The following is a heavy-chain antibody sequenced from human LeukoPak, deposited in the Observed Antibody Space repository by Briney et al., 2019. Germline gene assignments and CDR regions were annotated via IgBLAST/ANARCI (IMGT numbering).Heavy chain of an antibody. CDR3: ARIGGGYDILTGYYYYCGMDV. Sequence: SETLSLTCTVSGGSISSYYWSWIRQPPGKGLGWIGYIYYSGSTNYNPSLKSRVTISVDTSKNQFSLKLSSVTAADTAVYYCARIGGGYDILTGYYYYCGMDVWGQGTTVTVSS. J-gene: IGHJ6*02. V-gene: IGHV4-59*01. CDR2: IYYSGST. D-gene: IGHD3-9*01. CDR1: GGSISSYY.